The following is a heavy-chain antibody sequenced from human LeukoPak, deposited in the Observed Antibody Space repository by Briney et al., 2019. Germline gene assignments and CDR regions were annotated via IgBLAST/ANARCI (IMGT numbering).Heavy chain of an antibody. Sequence: PGGSLRLSCAASGFTFSTYAMSWVRQAPGKGLGWVSTISGSGGSTYYADSVKGRFAISGDNSKNTLYLQMNSLRAEDTAVYYCAKDGRRGFSFGPAAYRGQGTLVTVSS. D-gene: IGHD5-18*01. V-gene: IGHV3-23*01. CDR2: ISGSGGST. CDR3: AKDGRRGFSFGPAAY. CDR1: GFTFSTYA. J-gene: IGHJ4*02.